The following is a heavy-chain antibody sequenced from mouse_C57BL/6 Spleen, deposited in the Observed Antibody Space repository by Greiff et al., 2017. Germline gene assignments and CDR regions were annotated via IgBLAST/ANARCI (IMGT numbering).Heavy chain of an antibody. Sequence: EVKLQESGGGLVQPGGSLKLSCVASGFTFSNYWMNWVRQSPEKGLEWVAQIRLKSDNYATHYAESVKGRFTISRDDSKSSVYLQMNNLRAEDTGIYYCTEGGAMDYWGQGTSVTVSS. CDR3: TEGGAMDY. V-gene: IGHV6-3*01. CDR2: IRLKSDNYAT. J-gene: IGHJ4*01. CDR1: GFTFSNYW.